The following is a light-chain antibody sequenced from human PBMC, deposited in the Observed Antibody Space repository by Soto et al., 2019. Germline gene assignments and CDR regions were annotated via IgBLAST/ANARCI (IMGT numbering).Light chain of an antibody. CDR2: DVS. J-gene: IGLJ1*01. Sequence: SALTQPRSVSGSPGQSVTISCTGTSSDVGGYNYVSWYQQHPGKAPKFMIYDVSKRPSGVPDRFSGSKSGNTASLTISGLQAEDEADYYCCSYAGSYSDVFGIGTKLTVL. CDR3: CSYAGSYSDV. V-gene: IGLV2-11*01. CDR1: SSDVGGYNY.